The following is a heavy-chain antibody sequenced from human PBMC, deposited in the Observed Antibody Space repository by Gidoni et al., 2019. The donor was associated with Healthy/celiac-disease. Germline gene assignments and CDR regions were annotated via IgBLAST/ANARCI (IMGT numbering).Heavy chain of an antibody. CDR1: GFTFSSYA. CDR3: AKDLGLLFSPECAFDI. CDR2: ISGSGGST. V-gene: IGHV3-23*04. Sequence: EVQLVESGGGLVQPGGSLRLSCEASGFTFSSYAMSWVRQAPGKGLAGVSAISGSGGSTYYAVSVKGRFTISRDNSKNTLYLQMNSLRAEDTAVYYCAKDLGLLFSPECAFDIWGQGTMVTVSS. J-gene: IGHJ3*02. D-gene: IGHD2-21*01.